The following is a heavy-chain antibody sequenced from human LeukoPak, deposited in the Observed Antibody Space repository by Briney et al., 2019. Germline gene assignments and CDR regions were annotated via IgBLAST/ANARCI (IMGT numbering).Heavy chain of an antibody. CDR2: IYYSGST. CDR3: ARFSGGGGWPDY. J-gene: IGHJ4*02. V-gene: IGHV4-31*03. D-gene: IGHD2-15*01. Sequence: PSQTLSLTCTVSGGSISSGGNYWSWIRQHPGKGLEWIGYIYYSGSTYYNPSLKSRVTISVDTSKNQFSLKLSSVTAADTAVYYCARFSGGGGWPDYWGQGTLVTVSS. CDR1: GGSISSGGNY.